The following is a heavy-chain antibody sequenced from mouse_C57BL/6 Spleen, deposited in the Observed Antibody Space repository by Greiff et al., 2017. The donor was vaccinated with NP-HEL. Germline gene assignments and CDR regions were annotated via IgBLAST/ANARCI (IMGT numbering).Heavy chain of an antibody. J-gene: IGHJ2*01. CDR3: ARKGYSNYESRYFDY. CDR1: GYTFTSYW. Sequence: VQLQQPGAELVKPGASVKMSCKASGYTFTSYWITWVKQRPGQGLEWIGDIYPGSGSTNYNEKFKSKATLTVDTSSSTAYMQLSSLTSEDSAVYYCARKGYSNYESRYFDYWGQGTTLTVSS. D-gene: IGHD2-5*01. V-gene: IGHV1-55*01. CDR2: IYPGSGST.